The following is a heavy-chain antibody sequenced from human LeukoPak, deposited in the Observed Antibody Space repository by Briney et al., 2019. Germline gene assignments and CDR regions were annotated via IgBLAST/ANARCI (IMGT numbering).Heavy chain of an antibody. CDR1: GGFISSYY. D-gene: IGHD1-26*01. Sequence: SETLSLTCSVSGGFISSYYWSWIRQPPGKGLEWIGYIHYSGSINHNPSLKSRVTISVDTSKNQFSLKLSSVTAADTAVYYCARDGVGVTRAFDYWGQGTLVTVSS. V-gene: IGHV4-59*01. CDR2: IHYSGSI. J-gene: IGHJ4*02. CDR3: ARDGVGVTRAFDY.